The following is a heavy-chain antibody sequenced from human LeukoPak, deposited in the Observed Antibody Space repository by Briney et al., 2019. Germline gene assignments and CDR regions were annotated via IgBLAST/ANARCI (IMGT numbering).Heavy chain of an antibody. CDR2: INPNSGGT. V-gene: IGHV1-2*02. Sequence: ASVKVSCKASGYTFTSYGINWVRQAPGQGLEWMGWINPNSGGTNYAQKFQGRVTMTRDTSISTAYMELSRLRSDDTAVYYCAPGGITGTTANWYFDLWGRGTLVTVSS. D-gene: IGHD1-7*01. CDR3: APGGITGTTANWYFDL. J-gene: IGHJ2*01. CDR1: GYTFTSYG.